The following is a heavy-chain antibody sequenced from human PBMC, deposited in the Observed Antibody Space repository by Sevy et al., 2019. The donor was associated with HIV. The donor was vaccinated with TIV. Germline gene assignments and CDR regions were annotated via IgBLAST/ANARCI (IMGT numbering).Heavy chain of an antibody. V-gene: IGHV3-30*18. D-gene: IGHD6-6*01. J-gene: IGHJ4*02. CDR2: ISFDGSKK. CDR3: AKDPSLQLVLDY. Sequence: GPLRLSCAASGFIFSTYGMHWVRQAPGKGLEWVALISFDGSKKYYADSVKGRFTISRDNSKNTLYLEMSSLRAEDTAVYYCAKDPSLQLVLDYWGQGTLVTVSS. CDR1: GFIFSTYG.